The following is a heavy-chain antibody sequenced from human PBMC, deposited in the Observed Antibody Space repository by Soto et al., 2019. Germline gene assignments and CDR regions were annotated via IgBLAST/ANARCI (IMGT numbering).Heavy chain of an antibody. CDR2: ISYDGDNK. D-gene: IGHD3-3*01. V-gene: IGHV3-30*18. Sequence: GGSLRLSCVGSGFTFSDYGMHWVRQAPGKGLEWLAVISYDGDNKKYANSVKGRFTIARDNSKNTVYLQMSSLRAEDTAVYFCAKGLRLTIFGVINPYYYYGMDVWGQGTTVTVSS. J-gene: IGHJ6*02. CDR3: AKGLRLTIFGVINPYYYYGMDV. CDR1: GFTFSDYG.